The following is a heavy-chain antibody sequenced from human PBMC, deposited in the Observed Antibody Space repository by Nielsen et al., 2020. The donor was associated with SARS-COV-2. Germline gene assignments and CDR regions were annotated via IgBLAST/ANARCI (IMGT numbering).Heavy chain of an antibody. CDR2: INWNGGST. D-gene: IGHD3-3*01. Sequence: GGSLRLSCAASGFTFDDYGMSWVRQAPGKGLEWVSGINWNGGSTGYADSVKGRFTISRDNAKNSLYLQMNSLRAEDTALYHCARDKSPYDFWSGYLGFDPWGQGTLVTVSS. CDR3: ARDKSPYDFWSGYLGFDP. J-gene: IGHJ5*02. V-gene: IGHV3-20*01. CDR1: GFTFDDYG.